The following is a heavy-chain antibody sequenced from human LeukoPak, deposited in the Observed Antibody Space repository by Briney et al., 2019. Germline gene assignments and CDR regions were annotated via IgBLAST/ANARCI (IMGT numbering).Heavy chain of an antibody. Sequence: SETLSLTCAVYGGSFSGYYWSWIRQPPGKGLEWIGEINHSGSTNYNPSLKSRVTISVDASKNQFSLKLSSVTAADTAVYYCARSARRLPYQLQGRWWFDPWGQGTLVTVSS. V-gene: IGHV4-34*01. CDR3: ARSARRLPYQLQGRWWFDP. D-gene: IGHD2-2*01. J-gene: IGHJ5*02. CDR1: GGSFSGYY. CDR2: INHSGST.